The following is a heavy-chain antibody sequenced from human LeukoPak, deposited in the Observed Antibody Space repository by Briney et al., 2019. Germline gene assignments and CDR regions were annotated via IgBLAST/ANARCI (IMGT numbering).Heavy chain of an antibody. Sequence: PSETLSLTCTVSGVSITSGTYYWTWIRQPAGKGLEWIGRMYSTGRVNYNPSLKSRATILLDRPENHISLKLTSLTAAQPAIYYGARASETAMVTLWGQGTRVTVS. CDR1: GVSITSGTYY. CDR3: ARASETAMVTL. D-gene: IGHD5-18*01. V-gene: IGHV4-61*02. CDR2: MYSTGRV. J-gene: IGHJ4*02.